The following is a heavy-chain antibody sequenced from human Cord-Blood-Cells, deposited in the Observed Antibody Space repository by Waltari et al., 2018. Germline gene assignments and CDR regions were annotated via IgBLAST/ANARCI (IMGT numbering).Heavy chain of an antibody. V-gene: IGHV4-34*01. CDR3: ARGDSSGYYFDY. J-gene: IGHJ4*02. CDR1: GGSFSGYS. CDR2: INHSGST. D-gene: IGHD3-22*01. Sequence: QVQLQQWGAGLLKPSETLSLTCAVYGGSFSGYSWSWIRQHPGTGLEWIGEINHSGSTNYHPSLKSRVTISVDTSKNQFSLKLSSVTAADTAVYYCARGDSSGYYFDYWGQGTLVTVSS.